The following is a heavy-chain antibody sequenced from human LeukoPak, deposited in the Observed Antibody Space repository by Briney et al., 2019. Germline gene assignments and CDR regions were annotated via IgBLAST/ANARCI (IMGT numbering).Heavy chain of an antibody. CDR3: ARVHHYSSGYYFHSYIDV. V-gene: IGHV3-48*03. D-gene: IGHD6-25*01. Sequence: GSLRFSCAATGFTFSSYDLNWVRRAPGMGLERVSYISSSGATIYYAGCVKGGSTVSGDNATNSLYLQINSQRAEDTAVYYCARVHHYSSGYYFHSYIDVWRKGTTVTIPS. J-gene: IGHJ6*03. CDR1: GFTFSSYD. CDR2: ISSSGATI.